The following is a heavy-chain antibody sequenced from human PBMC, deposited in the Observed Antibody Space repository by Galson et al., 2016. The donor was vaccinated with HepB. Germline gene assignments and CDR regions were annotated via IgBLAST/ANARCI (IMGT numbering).Heavy chain of an antibody. D-gene: IGHD3-10*01. V-gene: IGHV3-53*01. J-gene: IGHJ6*02. CDR3: AKSLIGTHHYYYYGMDV. CDR2: IYDNGET. CDR1: GLSVGANY. Sequence: SLRLSCAASGLSVGANYMTWVRQAPGKGLDWVSVIYDNGETYYGDSVRGRFTIYRDNSKNTLYPQMSSLRADDTAVYYCAKSLIGTHHYYYYGMDVWGQGTTVTVSS.